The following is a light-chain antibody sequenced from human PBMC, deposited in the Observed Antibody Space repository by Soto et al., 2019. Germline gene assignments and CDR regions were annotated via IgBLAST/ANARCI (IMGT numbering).Light chain of an antibody. CDR1: RDISSS. Sequence: DVQMTQSPSSLSASVGDRVTITCRASRDISSSLAWYQQKPGKVPKLLLYAASTLHAGVQSRFSGSGSGTFFTLTINSLQPEDDATYYCQKYNSAPNTFGRGTRLEIK. V-gene: IGKV1-27*01. J-gene: IGKJ2*01. CDR3: QKYNSAPNT. CDR2: AAS.